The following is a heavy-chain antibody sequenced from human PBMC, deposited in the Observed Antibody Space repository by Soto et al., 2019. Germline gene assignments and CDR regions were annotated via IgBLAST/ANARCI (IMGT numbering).Heavy chain of an antibody. CDR1: GGSISSSRYY. Sequence: SETLSLTCTVSGGSISSSRYYWGWIRQPPGKGLEWIGSIYYSGSTYYNPSLKSRVTISVDTSKNQFSLKLSSVTAADTAVYYCARRSGYYDYYYYYYIDVWGKGTTVTVSS. CDR2: IYYSGST. CDR3: ARRSGYYDYYYYYYIDV. V-gene: IGHV4-39*01. J-gene: IGHJ6*03. D-gene: IGHD3-3*01.